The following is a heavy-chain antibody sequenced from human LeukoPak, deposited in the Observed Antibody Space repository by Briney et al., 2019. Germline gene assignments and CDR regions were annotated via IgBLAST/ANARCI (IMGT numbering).Heavy chain of an antibody. V-gene: IGHV3-7*03. CDR2: IKTDGSET. Sequence: GGSLRLSCEASGFTFSSFWMSWVRQVPGKGLEWVANIKTDGSETHHVDSVRGRFTISRDDANNSLYLQMNSLRAEDTAVYYCARVRIGDVFVGWFDSWGQGILVTVSS. CDR1: GFTFSSFW. J-gene: IGHJ5*01. CDR3: ARVRIGDVFVGWFDS. D-gene: IGHD3-10*01.